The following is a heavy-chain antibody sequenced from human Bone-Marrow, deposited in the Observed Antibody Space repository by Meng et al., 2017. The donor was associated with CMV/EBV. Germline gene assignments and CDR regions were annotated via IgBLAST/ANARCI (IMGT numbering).Heavy chain of an antibody. CDR1: GFTFSGYP. CDR3: ARWAGYCSSTSCYLWAYYYYYGMDV. J-gene: IGHJ6*02. D-gene: IGHD2-2*01. Sequence: GKSLKISCAASGFTFSGYPMHWVRQAPGKGLEWVSGINWNGGSTGYADSVRGRFTISRDNAKNSLYLQMNSLRAEDTAVYYCARWAGYCSSTSCYLWAYYYYYGMDVWGQGTTVTVSS. CDR2: INWNGGST. V-gene: IGHV3-20*04.